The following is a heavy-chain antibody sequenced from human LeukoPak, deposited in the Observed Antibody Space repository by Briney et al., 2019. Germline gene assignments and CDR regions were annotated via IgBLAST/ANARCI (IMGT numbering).Heavy chain of an antibody. V-gene: IGHV3-23*01. CDR2: ISGSGTST. J-gene: IGHJ1*01. Sequence: GGSLRLSCGGSGFTFSDYAMSWVRQAAGKGLEWVSVISGSGTSTNYADPVKGRFTISRDNSKIVLYLQMNSLRAEDTAVYYCAKENYDYSKYQHWGQGTLVTVSS. CDR1: GFTFSDYA. CDR3: AKENYDYSKYQH. D-gene: IGHD4-11*01.